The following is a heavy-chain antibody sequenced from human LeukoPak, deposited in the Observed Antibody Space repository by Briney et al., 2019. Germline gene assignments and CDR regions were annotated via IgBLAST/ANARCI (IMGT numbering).Heavy chain of an antibody. CDR3: ASTREYYYDSSGYFPFDY. D-gene: IGHD3-22*01. J-gene: IGHJ4*02. V-gene: IGHV4-30-2*02. CDR1: GGSISSGGYY. CDR2: IYHSGST. Sequence: SETLSLTCTVSGGSISSGGYYWSWIRQPPGKGLEWIGYIYHSGSTYYNPSLKSRVTISVDRSKNQFSLKLSSVTAADTAVYYCASTREYYYDSSGYFPFDYWGQGTLVTVSS.